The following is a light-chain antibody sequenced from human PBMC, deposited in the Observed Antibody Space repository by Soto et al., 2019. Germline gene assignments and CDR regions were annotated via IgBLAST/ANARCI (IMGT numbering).Light chain of an antibody. J-gene: IGKJ4*01. Sequence: IQMTQSPSSLSASVGDRVTITWQASQDISNYLNWYQQKPGKAPKLLIYDASNLETGVPSRFSGSGSGTDFTFTISSLQPEDIATYYCQQYDNLPLTFGGGTKVDI. CDR2: DAS. CDR1: QDISNY. CDR3: QQYDNLPLT. V-gene: IGKV1-33*01.